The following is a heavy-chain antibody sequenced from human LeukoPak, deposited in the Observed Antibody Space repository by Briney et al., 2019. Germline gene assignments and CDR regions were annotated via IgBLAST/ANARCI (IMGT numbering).Heavy chain of an antibody. Sequence: QPGGSLRLSCAASGFTFSSYWMLWVRQAPGKGLEWVASIKQDGSEKYYVDSMKGRFTISRDNAKNSLYLQMNSLTAEDTAVYYCAKDLRRVNWGSTSDGYDYWGQGTLVTVSS. CDR1: GFTFSSYW. CDR2: IKQDGSEK. D-gene: IGHD7-27*01. J-gene: IGHJ4*02. CDR3: AKDLRRVNWGSTSDGYDY. V-gene: IGHV3-7*01.